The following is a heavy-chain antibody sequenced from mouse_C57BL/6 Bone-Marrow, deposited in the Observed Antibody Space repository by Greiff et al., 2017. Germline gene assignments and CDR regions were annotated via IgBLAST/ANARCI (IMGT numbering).Heavy chain of an antibody. CDR1: GFTFTDYY. D-gene: IGHD1-1*01. V-gene: IGHV1-36*01. Sequence: EVKLQESGPVLVKPGPSVKISCKASGFTFTDYYMHWVKQSHGKSLEWIGLVYPYNGGTSYNEKFKGKATLTLDTSSSTAYIELHSLTSEDSAVYSCARWVYYDSSYMFAYWGKGTLVTVSA. CDR2: VYPYNGGT. J-gene: IGHJ3*01. CDR3: ARWVYYDSSYMFAY.